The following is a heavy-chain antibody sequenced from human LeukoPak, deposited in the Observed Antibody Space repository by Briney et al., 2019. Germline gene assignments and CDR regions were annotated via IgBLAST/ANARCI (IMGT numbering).Heavy chain of an antibody. Sequence: GGSLRLSCAASKFTFSNYDMHWARQATGKGLEWVSSIGTAGGPYYAGSVKGRFTISRENAKNSFYLQMNSLRAGDTAVYYCSRGGRLAGNAFDIWGQGTMVTVSS. J-gene: IGHJ3*02. D-gene: IGHD6-13*01. CDR2: IGTAGGP. CDR3: SRGGRLAGNAFDI. V-gene: IGHV3-13*05. CDR1: KFTFSNYD.